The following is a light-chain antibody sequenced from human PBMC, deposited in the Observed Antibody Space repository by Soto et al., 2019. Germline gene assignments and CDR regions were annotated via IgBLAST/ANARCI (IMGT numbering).Light chain of an antibody. CDR3: QQRRYGPVT. CDR1: QSVSSY. J-gene: IGKJ1*01. V-gene: IGKV3-11*01. CDR2: DAS. Sequence: EIVLTQSPAILSMSPGERATLSCRASQSVSSYFAWYQQKPGQAPRLLIYDASNRATGLPARFSGSGSGTDFTLTTSSLKPEDLSVDYCQQRRYGPVTCGQGTKVEIK.